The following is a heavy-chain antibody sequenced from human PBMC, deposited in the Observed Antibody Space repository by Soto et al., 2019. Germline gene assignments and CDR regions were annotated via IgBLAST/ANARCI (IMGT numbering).Heavy chain of an antibody. CDR1: GGSISSSSYY. Sequence: SETLSLTCTVSGGSISSSSYYWGWIRQPPGKGLEWIGSISHTGNTYYNPSLKSRVTISVDTSKNQFFLHLSSLTAADTAVYFCATAPGDLIYFDYWGQGTLVTVSS. CDR3: ATAPGDLIYFDY. J-gene: IGHJ4*02. D-gene: IGHD7-27*01. CDR2: ISHTGNT. V-gene: IGHV4-39*07.